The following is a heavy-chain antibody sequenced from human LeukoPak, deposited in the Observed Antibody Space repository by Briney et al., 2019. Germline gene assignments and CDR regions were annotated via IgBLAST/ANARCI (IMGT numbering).Heavy chain of an antibody. V-gene: IGHV4-31*03. J-gene: IGHJ4*02. CDR1: GGSISSVSYY. D-gene: IGHD1-26*01. Sequence: SQTLSLTCTVSGGSISSVSYYWSWIRQHPGKGLEWIGYIYYSGSTYYNPSLKSRVTISIDTSKNQFSLKLSSVTAADTAVYYCAKTLPNRGRAFDDWGQGPLVTVSS. CDR2: IYYSGST. CDR3: AKTLPNRGRAFDD.